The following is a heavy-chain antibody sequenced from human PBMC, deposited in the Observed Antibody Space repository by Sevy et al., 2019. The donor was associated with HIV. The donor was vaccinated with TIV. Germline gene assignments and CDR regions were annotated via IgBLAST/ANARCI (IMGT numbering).Heavy chain of an antibody. D-gene: IGHD1-1*01. J-gene: IGHJ6*02. CDR1: GYSFTSYW. CDR2: IYPGDSDT. V-gene: IGHV5-51*01. Sequence: GESLKISCKGSGYSFTSYWIGWVRQMPGKGLEWMGIIYPGDSDTRYSPPFQGQVTISADKSINTAYLQWSSLKASDTAMYYCARQDPTYYYGMDVWGQGTTVTVSS. CDR3: ARQDPTYYYGMDV.